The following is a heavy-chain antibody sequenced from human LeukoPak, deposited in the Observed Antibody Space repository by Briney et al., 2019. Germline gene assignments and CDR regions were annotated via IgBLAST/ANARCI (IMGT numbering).Heavy chain of an antibody. D-gene: IGHD2-2*01. V-gene: IGHV4-34*01. Sequence: PSESLSLTCAVYGGSFSGYYWSWIRQPPGKGPEWIGEINHSGSTDYNPSLKSRVTISVDTSKNQFSLKLSSVTAADTAVYYCARGPTDCSSTSCPPYYYMDVWGKGTTVTVSS. CDR2: INHSGST. CDR1: GGSFSGYY. J-gene: IGHJ6*03. CDR3: ARGPTDCSSTSCPPYYYMDV.